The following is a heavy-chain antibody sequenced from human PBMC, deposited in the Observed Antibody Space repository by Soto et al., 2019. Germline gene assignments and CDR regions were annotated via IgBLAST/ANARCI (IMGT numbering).Heavy chain of an antibody. CDR2: IIHIFGTA. CDR3: ARVTKTVGYYGMDV. J-gene: IGHJ6*02. D-gene: IGHD1-26*01. CDR1: GGTFSSYA. V-gene: IGHV1-69*06. Sequence: SVKVSCKASGGTFSSYAISWVRQAPGQGLEWMGGIIHIFGTANYAQKFQGRVTITADKSTSTAYMELSSLRSEDTAVYYCARVTKTVGYYGMDVWGQGTTVTVSS.